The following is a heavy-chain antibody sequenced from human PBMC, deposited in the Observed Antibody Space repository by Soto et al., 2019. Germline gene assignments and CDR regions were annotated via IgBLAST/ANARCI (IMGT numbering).Heavy chain of an antibody. V-gene: IGHV4-59*12. CDR1: GGSISSYY. D-gene: IGHD2-21*02. CDR2: IYYSGST. CDR3: AREGALLFGGNSDYYSTMDV. J-gene: IGHJ6*02. Sequence: SETLSLTCTVSGGSISSYYWSWIRQPPGKGLEWIGYIYYSGSTNYNPSIKSRVTISVDTSKNQFSKKQRSVTAADTAFYFFAREGALLFGGNSDYYSTMDVWGQGTTVTVSS.